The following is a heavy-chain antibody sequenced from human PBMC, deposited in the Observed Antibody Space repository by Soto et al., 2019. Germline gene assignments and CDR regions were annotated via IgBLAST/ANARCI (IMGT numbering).Heavy chain of an antibody. D-gene: IGHD3-10*01. Sequence: GGSLRLSCAASGFTFSSYWMHWVRQAPGKGLVWVSRINSDGSRTNYADSVKGRFTISRDNSKNTLYLQMNSLRAEDTAVYYCAREGNYYGMDVWGQGTTVTVSS. CDR1: GFTFSSYW. CDR3: AREGNYYGMDV. V-gene: IGHV3-74*01. CDR2: INSDGSRT. J-gene: IGHJ6*02.